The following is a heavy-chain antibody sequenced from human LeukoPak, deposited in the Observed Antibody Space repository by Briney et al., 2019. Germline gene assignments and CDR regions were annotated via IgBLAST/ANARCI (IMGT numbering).Heavy chain of an antibody. J-gene: IGHJ4*02. D-gene: IGHD6-19*01. CDR3: ARDQGSGWWAY. CDR1: GFTFSISA. Sequence: SVKVSCKASGFTFSISAIQWVRQARGQRLEWIGWIVVGSGNTNYAQKLQERVTITRDMSTSTAYMELSSLRSEDTAVYYCARDQGSGWWAYWGQGTLVTVSS. CDR2: IVVGSGNT. V-gene: IGHV1-58*02.